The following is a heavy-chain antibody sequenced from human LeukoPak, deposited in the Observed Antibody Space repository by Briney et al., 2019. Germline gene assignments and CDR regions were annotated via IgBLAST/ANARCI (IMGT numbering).Heavy chain of an antibody. V-gene: IGHV4-59*01. Sequence: SGTLSLTCTVSGGSISSYYWSWIRQPPGKGLEWIGYIYYSGSTNYNPSLKSRVTISVDTSKNQFSLKLSSVTAADTAVYYCARGSYDSLDYWGQGTLVTVSS. CDR2: IYYSGST. CDR1: GGSISSYY. D-gene: IGHD3-10*01. CDR3: ARGSYDSLDY. J-gene: IGHJ4*02.